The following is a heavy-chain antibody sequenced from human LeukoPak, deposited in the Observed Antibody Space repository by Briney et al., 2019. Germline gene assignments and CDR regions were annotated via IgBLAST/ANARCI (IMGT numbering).Heavy chain of an antibody. Sequence: SETLSLTCAVYGGSFSGYDWNWIRQPPSKGLERIGEINHRGSVNYNPSLKSRVTISADTSKSQFSLKLRSVTAADTAVYYCARLCSSTNCYGYNWFDPWGQGTLVSVSS. V-gene: IGHV4-34*01. CDR3: ARLCSSTNCYGYNWFDP. D-gene: IGHD2-2*01. CDR2: INHRGSV. CDR1: GGSFSGYD. J-gene: IGHJ5*02.